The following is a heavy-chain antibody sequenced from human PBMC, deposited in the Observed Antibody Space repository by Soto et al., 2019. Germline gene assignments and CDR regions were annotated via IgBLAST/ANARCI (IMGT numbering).Heavy chain of an antibody. CDR1: GYTFTSYG. CDR3: ARALSGFHFFVDFDN. J-gene: IGHJ4*02. CDR2: ISAYNGNT. Sequence: ASVKVSCKASGYTFTSYGISWVRQAPGQGLEWMGWISAYNGNTNYAQKLQGRVTMTTDTSTSTAYMELRSLRSDVTAVYYCARALSGFHFFVDFDNWGQGTLFT. D-gene: IGHD2-21*01. V-gene: IGHV1-18*01.